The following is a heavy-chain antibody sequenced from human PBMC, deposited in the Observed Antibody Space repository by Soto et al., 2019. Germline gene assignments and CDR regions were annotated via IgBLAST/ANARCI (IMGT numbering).Heavy chain of an antibody. Sequence: GGSLRLSCAASGFTFSRYAMHWVRQAPGKGLEWVAVISYDGSNKYYADSVKGRFTISRDNSKNTLYLQMNSLRAEDTAVYYCARAQGWAAAGTETNSYWGQGTLVTVSS. CDR1: GFTFSRYA. CDR3: ARAQGWAAAGTETNSY. J-gene: IGHJ4*02. V-gene: IGHV3-30-3*01. D-gene: IGHD6-13*01. CDR2: ISYDGSNK.